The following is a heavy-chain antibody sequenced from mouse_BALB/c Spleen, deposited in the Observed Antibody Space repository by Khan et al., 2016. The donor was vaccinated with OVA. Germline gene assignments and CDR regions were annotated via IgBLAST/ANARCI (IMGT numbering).Heavy chain of an antibody. CDR1: GYSFTDYT. CDR2: INPYNGAS. V-gene: IGHV1-18*01. Sequence: EVQLQQSGPELVKPGDSMKISCKASGYSFTDYTMNWVKQSHGKNLEWIGLINPYNGASNYKQKFKGKATLTVDKSSSTAYMELLSLTSEDSAVYCCASSGYGGFAFWGQGTLVTVSA. D-gene: IGHD1-2*01. J-gene: IGHJ3*01. CDR3: ASSGYGGFAF.